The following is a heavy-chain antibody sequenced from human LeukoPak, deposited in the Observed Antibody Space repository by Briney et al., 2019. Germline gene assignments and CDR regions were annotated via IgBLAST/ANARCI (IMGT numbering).Heavy chain of an antibody. V-gene: IGHV4-39*01. Sequence: PSETLSLTCTVSGGSISSSSYYWGWIRQPPGKGLGWIGSIYYSGSTYYNPSLKSRVTISVDTSKNQFSLKLSSVTAADTAVYYCASDMVRGVIFTDYWGQGTLVTVSS. CDR2: IYYSGST. CDR1: GGSISSSSYY. CDR3: ASDMVRGVIFTDY. J-gene: IGHJ4*02. D-gene: IGHD3-10*01.